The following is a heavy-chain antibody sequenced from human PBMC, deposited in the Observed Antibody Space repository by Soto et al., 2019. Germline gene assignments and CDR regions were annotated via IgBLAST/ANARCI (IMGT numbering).Heavy chain of an antibody. J-gene: IGHJ4*02. CDR2: ISSSSSYI. V-gene: IGHV3-21*01. Sequence: PGGSLRLSCAASGFTFTTYSMNWVRQAPGKVLEWVSSISSSSSYIYYADSVKVRFTISRDDAKNSLYLQMNSLRADDTAVYYCARGDMNYYDTSGYTPFDYWGQGTLVTVSS. CDR1: GFTFTTYS. CDR3: ARGDMNYYDTSGYTPFDY. D-gene: IGHD3-22*01.